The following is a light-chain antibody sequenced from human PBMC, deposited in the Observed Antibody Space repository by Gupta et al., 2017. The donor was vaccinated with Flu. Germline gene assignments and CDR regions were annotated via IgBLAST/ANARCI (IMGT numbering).Light chain of an antibody. V-gene: IGKV4-1*01. Sequence: DIVMTQSPDSLAVALGERATINCKSSQSLLYTSNNKHYLAWYQQKPGQPPKLHIYCASTRESGVPDRFSGSESGTDFTLTISSLQAEDVAVYYCLQDITTPNTFGGGTKVEIK. CDR3: LQDITTPNT. J-gene: IGKJ4*01. CDR1: QSLLYTSNNKHY. CDR2: CAS.